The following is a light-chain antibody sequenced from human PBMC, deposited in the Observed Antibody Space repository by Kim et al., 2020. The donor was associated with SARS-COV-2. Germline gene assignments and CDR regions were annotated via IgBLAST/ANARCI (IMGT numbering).Light chain of an antibody. CDR2: GAS. V-gene: IGKV3-20*01. Sequence: EIVLTQSPGTLSLSPGERATLSCRASQSVSSNYLAWYQQKPGQAPRLLMYGASNRATGIPDRFSGSGSGTDFTLTISRLEPEDSAVYYCQQYGSSPWTFGQGTKVDIK. CDR1: QSVSSNY. CDR3: QQYGSSPWT. J-gene: IGKJ1*01.